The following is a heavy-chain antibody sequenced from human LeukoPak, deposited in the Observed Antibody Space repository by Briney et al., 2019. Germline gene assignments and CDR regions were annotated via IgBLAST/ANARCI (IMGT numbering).Heavy chain of an antibody. CDR2: INPNSGGT. CDR1: GHTFTGYY. V-gene: IGHV1-2*06. J-gene: IGHJ4*02. Sequence: GASVKVSCKASGHTFTGYYMHWVRQAPGQGIEWMGRINPNSGGTNYAQKFQGRVTMTRDTSISTAYMELSRLRSDDTAVYYCARDLKFGGVIVPPGYWGQGTLVTVSS. D-gene: IGHD3-16*02. CDR3: ARDLKFGGVIVPPGY.